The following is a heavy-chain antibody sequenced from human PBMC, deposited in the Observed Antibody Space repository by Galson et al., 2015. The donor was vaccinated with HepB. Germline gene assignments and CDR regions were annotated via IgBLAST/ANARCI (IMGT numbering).Heavy chain of an antibody. CDR3: AKVFSLFYFYRDV. V-gene: IGHV3-30*02. Sequence: SLRLSCAASGFTFSDYGMHWVRQARQAPGEGLAWVAFIPYDGSNQYYADSVKGRFTISRDNSKNTLYLQMNSLRAEDTAVYYCAKVFSLFYFYRDVWGKGTAVTVSS. CDR1: GFTFSDYG. J-gene: IGHJ6*03. CDR2: IPYDGSNQ.